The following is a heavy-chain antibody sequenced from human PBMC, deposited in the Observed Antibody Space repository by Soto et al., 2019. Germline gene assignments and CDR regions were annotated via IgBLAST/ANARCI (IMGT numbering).Heavy chain of an antibody. D-gene: IGHD6-19*01. CDR2: INPNSGGT. CDR1: GYTFTGYY. CDR3: ARLRGTGAVAGLEFDY. Sequence: GASVKVSCKASGYTFTGYYMHWARQAPGQGLEWMGWINPNSGGTNYAQKFQGWVTMTRDTSISTAYMELSRLRSDDTAVYYCARLRGTGAVAGLEFDYWGHGTLVTVSS. J-gene: IGHJ4*01. V-gene: IGHV1-2*04.